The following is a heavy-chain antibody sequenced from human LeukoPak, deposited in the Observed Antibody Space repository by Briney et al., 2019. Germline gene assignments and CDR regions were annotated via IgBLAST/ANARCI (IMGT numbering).Heavy chain of an antibody. V-gene: IGHV1-2*06. CDR2: INPNSGGT. D-gene: IGHD3-22*01. CDR3: ARGDMIVVVSDFDY. Sequence: ASVKVSCKASGYTFTSYYMHWVRQAPGQGLEWMGRINPNSGGTNYAQKFQGRVTMTRDTSISTAYMELSRLRSDDTAVYYCARGDMIVVVSDFDYWGQGTLVTVSS. J-gene: IGHJ4*02. CDR1: GYTFTSYY.